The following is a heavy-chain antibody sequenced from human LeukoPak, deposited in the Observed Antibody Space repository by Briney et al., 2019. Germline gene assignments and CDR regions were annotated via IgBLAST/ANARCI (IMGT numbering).Heavy chain of an antibody. J-gene: IGHJ4*02. CDR3: VTNEWVGGSLHVY. CDR2: ISISGTSI. D-gene: IGHD3-10*01. V-gene: IGHV3-48*03. Sequence: GGSLRLSCVASGVTLTNHDINYFRQPPGKGREWGSFISISGTSIHYAEAVRGRFTIYRDNAKNSRHMHMNNLRAEDTATYYCVTNEWVGGSLHVYWGQGNLVTVSS. CDR1: GVTLTNHD.